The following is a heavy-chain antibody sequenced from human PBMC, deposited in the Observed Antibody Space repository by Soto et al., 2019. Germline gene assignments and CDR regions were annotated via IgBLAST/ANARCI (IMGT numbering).Heavy chain of an antibody. V-gene: IGHV3-30-3*01. J-gene: IGHJ4*02. CDR2: ISYDGSNK. CDR3: ASGDVVVTDFDY. Sequence: GGSLRLSCAASGFTFSSYAMHWVRQAPGKGLEWVAVISYDGSNKYYADSVKGRFTISRDNSKNTLYLQMNSLRAEDTAVYYCASGDVVVTDFDYWGQGTLVTVSS. D-gene: IGHD2-21*02. CDR1: GFTFSSYA.